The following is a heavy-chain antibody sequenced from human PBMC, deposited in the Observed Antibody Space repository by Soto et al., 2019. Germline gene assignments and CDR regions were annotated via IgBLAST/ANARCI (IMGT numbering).Heavy chain of an antibody. J-gene: IGHJ4*02. CDR3: AKDEGTVAGIMFRNFFDD. CDR1: GFAFSTSA. D-gene: IGHD6-19*01. V-gene: IGHV3-23*01. Sequence: GGSLRLSCVDSGFAFSTSAMSWVRQAPGKGLEWVSAIRGSGTKIDYADSVKGRFTISRDNSKNTLYLQMNSLRAEDTAVYYCAKDEGTVAGIMFRNFFDDWGPGTLVTVSS. CDR2: IRGSGTKI.